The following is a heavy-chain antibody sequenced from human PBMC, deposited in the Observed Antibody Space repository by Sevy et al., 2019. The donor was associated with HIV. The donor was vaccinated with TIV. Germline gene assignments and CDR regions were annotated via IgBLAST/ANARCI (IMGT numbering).Heavy chain of an antibody. Sequence: GGSLRLSCAASGFTFSSYSMNWVRQAPGKGLEWVSSISSSSSYIYYADSVKGRLTISRDNAKNSLYLQMNSLRAEDTAVYYCAREKHYYDSSGYFVFDYWGQGTLVTVSS. CDR2: ISSSSSYI. CDR1: GFTFSSYS. J-gene: IGHJ4*02. V-gene: IGHV3-21*01. D-gene: IGHD3-22*01. CDR3: AREKHYYDSSGYFVFDY.